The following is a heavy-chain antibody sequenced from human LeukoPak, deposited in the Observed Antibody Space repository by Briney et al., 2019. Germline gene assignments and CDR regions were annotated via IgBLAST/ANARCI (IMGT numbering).Heavy chain of an antibody. CDR3: ARDPSGYFNY. V-gene: IGHV4-61*08. CDR1: GGSISSSGYY. J-gene: IGHJ4*02. Sequence: SETLSLTCTVSGGSISSSGYYWGWIRQPPGKGLEWIGYIYYSGSTNYNPSLKSRVTISVDTSKNQFSLKLSSVTAADTAVYYCARDPSGYFNYWGQGTLATVSS. CDR2: IYYSGST. D-gene: IGHD3-22*01.